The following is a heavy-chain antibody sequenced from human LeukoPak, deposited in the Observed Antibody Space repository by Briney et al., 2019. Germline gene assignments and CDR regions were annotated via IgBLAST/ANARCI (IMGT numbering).Heavy chain of an antibody. Sequence: SETLSLTCTVSGGSISSTRYYWGWIRQPPGKGLEWIGSIYYSGSTYYNPSLKSRVTISVDTSKNQFSLKLSSVTAADTAVYYCARVRRSRSYGFLPPHFDYWGQGTLVTVSS. V-gene: IGHV4-39*07. J-gene: IGHJ4*02. CDR2: IYYSGST. D-gene: IGHD5-18*01. CDR1: GGSISSTRYY. CDR3: ARVRRSRSYGFLPPHFDY.